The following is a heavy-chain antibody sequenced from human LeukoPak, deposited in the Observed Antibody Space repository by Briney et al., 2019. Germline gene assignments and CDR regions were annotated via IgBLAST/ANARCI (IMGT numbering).Heavy chain of an antibody. CDR2: ISASGDST. CDR3: AKGPGSSPRVNMDV. Sequence: GGSPRLSCAASGFSFSDYAMNWVRQSPGKGLEWVSAISASGDSTFYADSLMGRYTISRDNSKKTLFLQMKSLRVGDTAVYYCAKGPGSSPRVNMDVWGQGTTVIVSS. D-gene: IGHD6-13*01. J-gene: IGHJ6*02. V-gene: IGHV3-23*01. CDR1: GFSFSDYA.